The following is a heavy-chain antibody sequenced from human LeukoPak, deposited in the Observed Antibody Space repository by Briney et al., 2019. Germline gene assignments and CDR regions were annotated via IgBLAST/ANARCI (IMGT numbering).Heavy chain of an antibody. Sequence: SETLSLTCTVSGGSISSYYWSWIRQPPGKGLEWIGYIYYSGSTNYNPSLKSRVTISVDTSKNQFSLKLSSVTAAGTAVYYCARVRPARVFDYWGQGTLVTVSS. CDR3: ARVRPARVFDY. V-gene: IGHV4-59*01. CDR1: GGSISSYY. CDR2: IYYSGST. J-gene: IGHJ4*02. D-gene: IGHD5-18*01.